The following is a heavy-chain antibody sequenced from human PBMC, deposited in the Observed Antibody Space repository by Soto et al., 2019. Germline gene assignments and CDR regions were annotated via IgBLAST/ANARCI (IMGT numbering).Heavy chain of an antibody. CDR3: ARVSAPGVYYDFWSGYPKTYYFDY. Sequence: PSETLSLTCTVSCGSISSHYWSWIRQPPGKGLEWIGYIYYSGSTNYNPSLKSRVTISVDTSKNQFSLKLSSVTAADTAVYYCARVSAPGVYYDFWSGYPKTYYFDYWGQGTLVTVSS. CDR1: CGSISSHY. V-gene: IGHV4-59*11. CDR2: IYYSGST. J-gene: IGHJ4*02. D-gene: IGHD3-3*01.